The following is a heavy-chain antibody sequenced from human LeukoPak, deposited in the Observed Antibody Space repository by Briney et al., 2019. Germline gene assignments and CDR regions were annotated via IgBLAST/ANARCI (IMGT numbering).Heavy chain of an antibody. V-gene: IGHV4-39*01. CDR2: IYYSGST. D-gene: IGHD6-19*01. Sequence: SETLSLTCTVSGGSISSSSYYWGWIRQPPGKGLEWIGSIYYSGSTYYNPSLKSRVTISVDTSKNQFSLKLSSVTAAGTAVYYCARLTGIAVAQKWGQGTLVTVSS. CDR3: ARLTGIAVAQK. CDR1: GGSISSSSYY. J-gene: IGHJ4*02.